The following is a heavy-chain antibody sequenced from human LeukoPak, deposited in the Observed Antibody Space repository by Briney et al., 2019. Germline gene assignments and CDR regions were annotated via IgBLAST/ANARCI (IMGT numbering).Heavy chain of an antibody. CDR1: GGSISSSSYY. Sequence: SETLSLTCTVSGGSISSSSYYWGWIRQPPGKGLEWIGSIYYSGSTYYNPSLKSRVTISVDTSKNQFSLKLSSVTAADTAVYYCARGSGWLIRHNWFDPWGQGTLVTVSS. D-gene: IGHD6-19*01. CDR2: IYYSGST. J-gene: IGHJ5*02. CDR3: ARGSGWLIRHNWFDP. V-gene: IGHV4-39*07.